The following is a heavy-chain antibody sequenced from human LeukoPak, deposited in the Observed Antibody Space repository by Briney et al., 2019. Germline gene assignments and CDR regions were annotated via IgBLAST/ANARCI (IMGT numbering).Heavy chain of an antibody. CDR3: ARALKGGGYSEYYFDY. CDR1: GYSFTNYW. V-gene: IGHV5-51*01. Sequence: GESLKISCKGSGYSFTNYWVGWVRQMSGRGLEWMGIIYPGDSDARYSPSFQGQVTISADRSISTAYLQWSSLKASDTAMYYCARALKGGGYSEYYFDYWGQGSLVTVSS. D-gene: IGHD3-22*01. CDR2: IYPGDSDA. J-gene: IGHJ4*02.